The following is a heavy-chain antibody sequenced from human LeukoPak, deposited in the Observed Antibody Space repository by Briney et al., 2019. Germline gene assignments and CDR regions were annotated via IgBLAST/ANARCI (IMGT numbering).Heavy chain of an antibody. Sequence: SETLSLTCAVYGGSFSGYYWSWIRQPPGKGLEWIGEINHSGSTNYNPSLKSRVTISVDTSKNQFSLKLSSVTAADTAVYYCARSFPGGNCSGGSCSGPFDYWGQGTLVTVSS. CDR1: GGSFSGYY. D-gene: IGHD2-15*01. CDR2: INHSGST. CDR3: ARSFPGGNCSGGSCSGPFDY. V-gene: IGHV4-34*01. J-gene: IGHJ4*02.